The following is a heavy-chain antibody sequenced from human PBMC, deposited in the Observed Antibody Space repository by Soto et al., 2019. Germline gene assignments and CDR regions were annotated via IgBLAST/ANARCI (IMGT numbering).Heavy chain of an antibody. J-gene: IGHJ4*02. CDR3: ARDPSTGTADY. CDR2: ISGDGDAT. D-gene: IGHD3-9*01. Sequence: EVHLLESGGDLVQPGGSLKLSCAASGLPFSDYALNWVRQSPGKGLEWVSTISGDGDATYYADSVKGRFTVSRDNSKNTMYLQMNSLRAEDTASYFCARDPSTGTADYWGQGTLVTVSS. V-gene: IGHV3-23*01. CDR1: GLPFSDYA.